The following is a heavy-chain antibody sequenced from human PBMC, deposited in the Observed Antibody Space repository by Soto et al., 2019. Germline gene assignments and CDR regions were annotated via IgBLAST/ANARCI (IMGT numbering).Heavy chain of an antibody. CDR2: ISYDGSNK. V-gene: IGHV3-30*18. J-gene: IGHJ4*02. CDR1: GFTFSSYG. CDR3: AKMGSGYGGISDY. Sequence: QVQLVESGGGVVQPGRSLRLSCAASGFTFSSYGMHWVRQAPGKGLEWVAVISYDGSNKYYADSVKGRFTISRDNSKNTLYLQMNSLRAEDTAVYYCAKMGSGYGGISDYWGQGTLVTVSS. D-gene: IGHD5-12*01.